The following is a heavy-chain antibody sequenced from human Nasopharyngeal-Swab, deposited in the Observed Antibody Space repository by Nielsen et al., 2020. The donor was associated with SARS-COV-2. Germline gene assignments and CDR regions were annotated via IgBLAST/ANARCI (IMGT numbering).Heavy chain of an antibody. V-gene: IGHV1-46*01. Sequence: ASVKVSCKASGYSFTKYYIHWVRQGPGQGLEWMGAIYAEGGSPDYAQKFQGRVTMTRDRSTSTVYMDLSSLRSEDTAVYYCAKTIAMAGVFDYWGQGTLVTVSS. J-gene: IGHJ4*02. D-gene: IGHD6-19*01. CDR3: AKTIAMAGVFDY. CDR1: GYSFTKYY. CDR2: IYAEGGSP.